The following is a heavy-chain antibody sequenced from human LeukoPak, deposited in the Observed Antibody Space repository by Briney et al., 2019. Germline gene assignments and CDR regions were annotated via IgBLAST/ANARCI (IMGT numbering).Heavy chain of an antibody. V-gene: IGHV1-2*02. D-gene: IGHD3-3*02. J-gene: IGHJ4*02. CDR2: ITPSSGGT. CDR1: GYTFTGYS. Sequence: ASVKVSCKASGYTFTGYSLHWVRQAPGQGLEWMGWITPSSGGTNSAQKFQGRITMTRDTSISTAYMELSRLRSDDTAVYYCARMLGFFNHGVWTVSSYFDYWAQGTLVTVSS. CDR3: ARMLGFFNHGVWTVSSYFDY.